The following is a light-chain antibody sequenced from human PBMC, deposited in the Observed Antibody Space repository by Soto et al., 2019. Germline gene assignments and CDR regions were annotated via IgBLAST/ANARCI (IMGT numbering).Light chain of an antibody. CDR1: QSISSW. CDR3: QQYTNYPCT. J-gene: IGKJ1*01. CDR2: DVS. V-gene: IGKV1-5*01. Sequence: DIQVTQSHPTLSASVGDRVTITCRASQSISSWLAWYEQRPGKAPNLLIYDVSRLESGVPSRFSGSGSGTEFTLTISSLQPDDFATKYCQQYTNYPCTFGQGTKVDIK.